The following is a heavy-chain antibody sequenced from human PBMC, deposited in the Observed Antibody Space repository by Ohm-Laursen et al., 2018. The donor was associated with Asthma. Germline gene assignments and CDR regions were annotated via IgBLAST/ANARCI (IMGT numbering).Heavy chain of an antibody. J-gene: IGHJ4*02. V-gene: IGHV4-39*01. CDR2: IYYSGST. CDR1: GGSISSSSYY. D-gene: IGHD5-12*01. Sequence: SDTLSLTCTVSGGSISSSSYYWGWIRQPPGKGPEWIGSIYYSGSTYYNPSLKSRVTISVATSKNRFSLKLSSVTAADTAVYYCARRGGVGFPRGYDYGVWPFDYWGQGNLVTVSS. CDR3: ARRGGVGFPRGYDYGVWPFDY.